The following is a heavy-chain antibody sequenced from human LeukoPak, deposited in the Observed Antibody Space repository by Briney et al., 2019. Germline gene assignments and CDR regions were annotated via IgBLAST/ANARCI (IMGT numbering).Heavy chain of an antibody. J-gene: IGHJ4*02. CDR1: GFTFSSYS. CDR3: AREPNGGYFDY. D-gene: IGHD3-10*01. Sequence: PGGSLRLSCAASGFTFSSYSMNWARQAPGKGLEWVSYISSSSSTIYYADSVKGRFTISRDNAKNSLYLQMNSLRAEDTAVYYCAREPNGGYFDYWGQGTLVTVSS. CDR2: ISSSSSTI. V-gene: IGHV3-48*01.